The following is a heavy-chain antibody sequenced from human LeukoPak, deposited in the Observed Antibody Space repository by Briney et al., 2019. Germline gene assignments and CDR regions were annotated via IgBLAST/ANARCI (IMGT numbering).Heavy chain of an antibody. CDR3: AKMSNTGYCSSTSCHNDY. Sequence: PGGSLRLSWAASGFTFCSYAMSWVRQAPGKGLEWVAFIRYDGSNKYYADSVKGRFTISRDNSKNTLYLQMNSLRAEDTAVYYCAKMSNTGYCSSTSCHNDYWGQGTLVTVSS. CDR2: IRYDGSNK. CDR1: GFTFCSYA. V-gene: IGHV3-30*02. J-gene: IGHJ4*02. D-gene: IGHD2-2*03.